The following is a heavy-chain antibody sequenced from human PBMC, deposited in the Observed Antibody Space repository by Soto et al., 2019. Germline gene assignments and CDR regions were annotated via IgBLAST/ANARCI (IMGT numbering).Heavy chain of an antibody. CDR1: GGSISSSNW. CDR3: ASSQHYCDYSLDY. CDR2: IYHSGST. Sequence: QVQLQESGPGLVKPSGTLSLTCAVSGGSISSSNWWSWVRQPPGKGLEWSGEIYHSGSTNYNPSLKSRVTISIDKSKHHFPLNLSSVTAADTAVYYCASSQHYCDYSLDYWGQGTLVPVSS. J-gene: IGHJ4*02. D-gene: IGHD4-17*01. V-gene: IGHV4-4*02.